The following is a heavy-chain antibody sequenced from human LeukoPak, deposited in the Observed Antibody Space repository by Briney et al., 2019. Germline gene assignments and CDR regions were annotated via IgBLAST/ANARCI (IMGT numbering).Heavy chain of an antibody. CDR2: INPSGGST. V-gene: IGHV1-46*01. CDR3: ARGLVSDGETDY. CDR1: GYTFTSYG. J-gene: IGHJ4*02. Sequence: ASVKVSCKASGYTFTSYGISWVRQAPGQGLEWMGIINPSGGSTSYAQKFQGRVTMTRDTSTSTVYMELSSLRSEDTAVYYCARGLVSDGETDYWGQGTLVTVSS. D-gene: IGHD4-17*01.